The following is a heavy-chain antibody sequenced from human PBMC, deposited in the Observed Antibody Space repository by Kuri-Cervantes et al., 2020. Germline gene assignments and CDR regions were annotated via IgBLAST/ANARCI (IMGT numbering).Heavy chain of an antibody. CDR1: GGSFSSYY. J-gene: IGHJ6*03. V-gene: IGHV4-59*01. CDR3: ARNDYYYYYYMDV. CDR2: IYYSGST. Sequence: ESLKISCAVYGGSFSSYYWSWIRQPPGKGLEWIGYIYYSGSTNYNPSLKSRVTISVDTSKNQFSLKLSSVTAADTAVYYCARNDYYYYYYMDVWGEGTTVTVSS.